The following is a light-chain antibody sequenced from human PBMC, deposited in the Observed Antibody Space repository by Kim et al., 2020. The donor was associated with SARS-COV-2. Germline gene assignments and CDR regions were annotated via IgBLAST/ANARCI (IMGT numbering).Light chain of an antibody. CDR2: AAS. J-gene: IGKJ2*01. V-gene: IGKV1-9*01. CDR3: QQLDSYPRT. Sequence: IQLTQYPSSLSASVGDRVTITCRASQGISSYLAWYQQKPGKAPKLLIYAASTLQSGVPSRFSGSGSGTDFTLTISSLQPEDFATYYCQQLDSYPRTFGQGTKLEI. CDR1: QGISSY.